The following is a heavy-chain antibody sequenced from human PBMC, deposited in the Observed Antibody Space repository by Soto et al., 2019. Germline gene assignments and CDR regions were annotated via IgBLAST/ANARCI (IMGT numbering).Heavy chain of an antibody. Sequence: QVQLVQSGAEVKKPGSSVKVSCKASGGTFSRYSINWVRQAPGQGLEWMGEIIPIFGTANYAQKFQGRVTITADESTSTAYMELSSLRSEDTAVYYCARAGGRHSGGIDYWGQGTLVTVSS. J-gene: IGHJ4*02. CDR3: ARAGGRHSGGIDY. D-gene: IGHD1-26*01. V-gene: IGHV1-69*01. CDR2: IIPIFGTA. CDR1: GGTFSRYS.